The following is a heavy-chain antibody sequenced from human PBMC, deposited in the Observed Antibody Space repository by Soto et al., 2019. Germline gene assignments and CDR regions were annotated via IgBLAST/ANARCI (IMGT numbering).Heavy chain of an antibody. J-gene: IGHJ3*02. V-gene: IGHV4-34*01. Sequence: SETLSLTCAVYGGSFSGYYWSWIRQPPGKGLEWIGEINHSGSTNYNPSLKSRVTISVDTSKNQFSLKLSSVTAADTAVYYCARERLTPRITIFGVVIERDAFDIWGQGTMVT. CDR2: INHSGST. CDR3: ARERLTPRITIFGVVIERDAFDI. CDR1: GGSFSGYY. D-gene: IGHD3-3*01.